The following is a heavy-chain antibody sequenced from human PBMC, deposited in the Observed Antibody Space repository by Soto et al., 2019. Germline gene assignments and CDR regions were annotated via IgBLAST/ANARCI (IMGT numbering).Heavy chain of an antibody. CDR2: INAGNGNT. CDR1: GYTFTSYA. Sequence: EASVKVSCKASGYTFTSYAMHWVRQAPGQRLEWMGWINAGNGNTKYSQKFQGRVTITRDTSASTAYMELSSSVTAADTAMYYCARAGVATIYPGNNWFDPWGQGTLVTVSS. V-gene: IGHV1-3*01. CDR3: ARAGVATIYPGNNWFDP. D-gene: IGHD5-12*01. J-gene: IGHJ5*02.